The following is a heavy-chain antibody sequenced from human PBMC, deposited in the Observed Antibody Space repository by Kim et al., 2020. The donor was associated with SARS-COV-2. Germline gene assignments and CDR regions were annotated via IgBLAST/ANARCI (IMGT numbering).Heavy chain of an antibody. Sequence: SVKVSCKASGGTFSSYTISWVRQAPGQGLEWMGRIIPILGIANYAQKFQGRVTITADKSTSTAYMELSSLRSEDTAVYYCAREAYAVPAALLYQTSSYYFDYWGQGTLVTVSS. V-gene: IGHV1-69*04. D-gene: IGHD2-2*01. J-gene: IGHJ4*02. CDR3: AREAYAVPAALLYQTSSYYFDY. CDR1: GGTFSSYT. CDR2: IIPILGIA.